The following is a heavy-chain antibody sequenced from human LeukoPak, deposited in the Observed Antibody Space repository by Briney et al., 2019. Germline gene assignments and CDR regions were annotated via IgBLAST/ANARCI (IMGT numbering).Heavy chain of an antibody. CDR3: AREGPRGNSQFDY. V-gene: IGHV3-33*01. CDR1: GFTFSSYG. Sequence: GRSLRLSCAASGFTFSSYGMHWVRQAPGKGLEWVALIWYDGSNKYYADSVKGRLTISRDNSKNTLYLQMNSLRAEDTAVYYCAREGPRGNSQFDYWGQGTLVAVSS. J-gene: IGHJ4*02. CDR2: IWYDGSNK. D-gene: IGHD2/OR15-2a*01.